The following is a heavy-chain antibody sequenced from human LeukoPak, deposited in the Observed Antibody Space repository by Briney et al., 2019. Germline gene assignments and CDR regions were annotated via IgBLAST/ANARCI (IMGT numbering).Heavy chain of an antibody. J-gene: IGHJ3*02. Sequence: SETLSLTCTVSGDSIGSYYWSWIRQSAGKRLEWIGRMYSSGTTDYNPSLQSRVTMSIDTSKNQFSLKLNSVTAADTAVYYCARDPYYDILTGYLIRGAFDTWGLGTLVTVSS. D-gene: IGHD3-9*01. CDR1: GDSIGSYY. V-gene: IGHV4-4*07. CDR2: MYSSGTT. CDR3: ARDPYYDILTGYLIRGAFDT.